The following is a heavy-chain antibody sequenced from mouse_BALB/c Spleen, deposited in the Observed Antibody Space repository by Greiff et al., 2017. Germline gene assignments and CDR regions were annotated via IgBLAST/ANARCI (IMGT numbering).Heavy chain of an antibody. CDR3: TRKIYDYDGVFDY. V-gene: IGHV1-69*02. CDR1: GYTFTSYW. CDR2: IYPSDSYT. J-gene: IGHJ2*01. Sequence: VKLQQPGAELVRPGASVKLSCKASGYTFTSYWINWVKQRPGQGLEWIGNIYPSDSYTNYNQKFKDKATLTVDKSSSTAYMQLSSPTSEDSAVYYCTRKIYDYDGVFDYWGQGTTLTVSS. D-gene: IGHD2-4*01.